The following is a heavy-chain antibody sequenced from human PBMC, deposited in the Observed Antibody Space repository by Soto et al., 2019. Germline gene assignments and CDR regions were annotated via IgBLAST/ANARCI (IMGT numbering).Heavy chain of an antibody. CDR1: GFTFSSYA. D-gene: IGHD3-10*01. J-gene: IGHJ4*02. Sequence: SLRLSCAASGFTFSSYAMHWVRQAPGKGLEWVAVISYDGSNKYYADSVKGRFTISRDNSKNTLYLQMNSLRAEDTAVYYCASGRGYGSGSYYNQAFDYWGQGTLVTVSS. CDR3: ASGRGYGSGSYYNQAFDY. V-gene: IGHV3-30-3*01. CDR2: ISYDGSNK.